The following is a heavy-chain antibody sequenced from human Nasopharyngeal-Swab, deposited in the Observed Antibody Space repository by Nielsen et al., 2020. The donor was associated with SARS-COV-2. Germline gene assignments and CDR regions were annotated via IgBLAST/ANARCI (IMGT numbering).Heavy chain of an antibody. CDR2: INPNTGGT. J-gene: IGHJ4*02. CDR3: ARPAGGDFAPLGFDY. V-gene: IGHV1-2*02. CDR1: GYTFIDYY. D-gene: IGHD3-16*01. Sequence: ASVKVSCKASGYTFIDYYIYWVRQAPGQGLEWMGWINPNTGGTNYAQKFQGRVTMTRDTSTSTVYMELSSLRSEDTAVYYCARPAGGDFAPLGFDYWGQGTLVTVSS.